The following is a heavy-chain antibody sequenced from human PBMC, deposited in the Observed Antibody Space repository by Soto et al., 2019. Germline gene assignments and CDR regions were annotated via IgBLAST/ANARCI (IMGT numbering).Heavy chain of an antibody. V-gene: IGHV4-34*01. Sequence: PSETLSLTCAVYGGSFSGYYWSWIRQPPGKGLEWIGEINHSGSTNYNPSLKSRVTISVDTSKNQFSLKLSSVTAADTAVYYCACFKLWSGYFDHWGQGTLVTVSS. D-gene: IGHD3-3*01. J-gene: IGHJ4*02. CDR3: ACFKLWSGYFDH. CDR1: GGSFSGYY. CDR2: INHSGST.